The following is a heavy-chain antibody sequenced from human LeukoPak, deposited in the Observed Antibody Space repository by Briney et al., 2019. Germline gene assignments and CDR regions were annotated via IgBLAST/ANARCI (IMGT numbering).Heavy chain of an antibody. CDR2: INPSGGST. D-gene: IGHD1-26*01. CDR1: GYTFTNYY. V-gene: IGHV1-46*01. J-gene: IGHJ4*02. CDR3: ARVTGRVGATMFNFDY. Sequence: ASVKVSCKASGYTFTNYYMHWVRQAPGQGLEWMGIINPSGGSTNYAQKFQGRVTMTRDTSISTAYMELSRLRSDDTAVYYCARVTGRVGATMFNFDYWGQGTLVTVSS.